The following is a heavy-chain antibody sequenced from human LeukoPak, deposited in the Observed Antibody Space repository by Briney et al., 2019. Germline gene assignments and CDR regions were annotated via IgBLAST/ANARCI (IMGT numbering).Heavy chain of an antibody. CDR1: GYNLTTYS. CDR2: VSVYHGTT. Sequence: ASVKVSCKASGYNLTTYSVNWVRRAPGQGLEWMGWVSVYHGTTNYARKVQGRVTMTTDTSTNTAYLELRSLRSDDTAVYYCARVTLLTTLTAFDIWGQGTMVTVSS. V-gene: IGHV1-18*01. J-gene: IGHJ3*02. CDR3: ARVTLLTTLTAFDI. D-gene: IGHD4-11*01.